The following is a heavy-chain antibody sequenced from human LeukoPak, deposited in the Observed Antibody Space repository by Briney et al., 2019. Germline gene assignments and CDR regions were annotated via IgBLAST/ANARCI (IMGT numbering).Heavy chain of an antibody. D-gene: IGHD5-12*01. CDR1: GDSITNYY. Sequence: SETLSLTCTVSGDSITNYYWSWIRQPPGKGLEWIGYISYSGSTNYNPSLKSRVTISVDTSKNQFSLKLSSVTAADTAVYYCARVALGLFDYWGQGTLVTVSS. J-gene: IGHJ4*02. CDR2: ISYSGST. V-gene: IGHV4-59*08. CDR3: ARVALGLFDY.